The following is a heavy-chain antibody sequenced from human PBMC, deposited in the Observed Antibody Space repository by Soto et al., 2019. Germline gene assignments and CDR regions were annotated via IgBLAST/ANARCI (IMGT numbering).Heavy chain of an antibody. CDR2: IFSNDEK. CDR3: ALIKDCSRTDCYLASFDP. CDR1: GLSLNNGRLG. V-gene: IGHV2-26*01. J-gene: IGHJ5*02. D-gene: IGHD2-2*01. Sequence: CGPTLVNPRETLTLTCTVSGLSLNNGRLGVSWIRQPPGKALEWLAHIFSNDEKSYSTSLKSRPTISKDNSRSQVVLTMTNVDPVDSGTYYCALIKDCSRTDCYLASFDPWGQGTLVTVSS.